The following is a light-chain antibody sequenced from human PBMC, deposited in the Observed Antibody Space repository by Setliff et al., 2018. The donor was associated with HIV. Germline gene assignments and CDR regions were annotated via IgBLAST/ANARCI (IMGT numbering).Light chain of an antibody. CDR2: DTT. J-gene: IGLJ2*01. V-gene: IGLV7-46*01. Sequence: QAVVTQEPSLTVSPGGTVTLTCGSSTGAVTSGHYPYWFQQKPGQAPTTLIYDTTYKHSWTPARFSGSLLGGKAALTLSGAQPEDEAEYYCLLSYSGARVVGGGTKVTVL. CDR1: TGAVTSGHY. CDR3: LLSYSGARV.